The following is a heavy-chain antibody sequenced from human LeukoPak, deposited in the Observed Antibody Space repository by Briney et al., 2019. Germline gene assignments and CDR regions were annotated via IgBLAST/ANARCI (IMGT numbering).Heavy chain of an antibody. J-gene: IGHJ4*02. CDR2: INHSGST. V-gene: IGHV4-34*01. D-gene: IGHD5/OR15-5a*01. CDR3: ARPQRYSMYALDY. CDR1: GGSFSGYY. Sequence: SSETLSLTCAVYGGSFSGYYWSWIRQPPGKGLEWIGEINHSGSTNYNPSLKSRVTISVDTSKNQFSLKLSSVTAADTAVYYCARPQRYSMYALDYWGQGTPVTVSS.